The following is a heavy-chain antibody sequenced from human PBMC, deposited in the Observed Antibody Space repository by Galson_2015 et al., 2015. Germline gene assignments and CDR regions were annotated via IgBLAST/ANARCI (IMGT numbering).Heavy chain of an antibody. D-gene: IGHD1-7*01. Sequence: SLRLSCAASGFTFSSYAMHWVRQAPGKGLEWVAVISYDGSNKYYADSVKGRFTISRDNSKNTLYLQMNSLRAEDTAVYYCARDFRLNWNYVYYYYYMDVWGKGTTVTVSS. J-gene: IGHJ6*03. CDR2: ISYDGSNK. CDR3: ARDFRLNWNYVYYYYYMDV. CDR1: GFTFSSYA. V-gene: IGHV3-30*01.